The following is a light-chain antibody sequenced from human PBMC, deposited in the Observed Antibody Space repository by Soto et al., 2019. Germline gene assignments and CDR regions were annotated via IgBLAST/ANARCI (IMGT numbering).Light chain of an antibody. CDR1: QSVNSNY. Sequence: EIVLTQSPGTLSLSPGERATLSCRASQSVNSNYVTWYQQKPGQAPRLLIYGASSRATGIPDRFSGSVSGTDFTLTISRLEPEDFAVYYCQQYGSSFRYTFGQGTKLEIK. CDR2: GAS. J-gene: IGKJ2*01. CDR3: QQYGSSFRYT. V-gene: IGKV3-20*01.